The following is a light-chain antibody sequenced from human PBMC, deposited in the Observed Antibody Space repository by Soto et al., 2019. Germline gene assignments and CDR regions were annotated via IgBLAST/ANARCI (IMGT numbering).Light chain of an antibody. CDR3: SSFSSSSTPYV. J-gene: IGLJ1*01. V-gene: IGLV2-14*01. Sequence: QSVPTQPASVSGSPGQSITISCTGTSTDVGGYKYVSWYQQHPGTAPKLMIFEVNGRPSGVSDRFSGSKSGNTASLTISGLQPEDEADYYCSSFSSSSTPYVFGTGTKVTVL. CDR2: EVN. CDR1: STDVGGYKY.